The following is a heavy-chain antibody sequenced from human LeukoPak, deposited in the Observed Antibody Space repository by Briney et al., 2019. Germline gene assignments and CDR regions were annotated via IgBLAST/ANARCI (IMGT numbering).Heavy chain of an antibody. CDR2: IIPSGHTT. Sequence: PSGTLSLTCAVSGGSISSSNWWSWVRQAPGKGLEWVSGIIPSGHTTYYADSVRGRFTISRDNSRNTVYLQMNSLRAEDTAVYYCAKDDRWLQFCCWGQGTLVTVS. J-gene: IGHJ4*02. D-gene: IGHD5-24*01. V-gene: IGHV3-23*01. CDR3: AKDDRWLQFCC. CDR1: GGSISSSN.